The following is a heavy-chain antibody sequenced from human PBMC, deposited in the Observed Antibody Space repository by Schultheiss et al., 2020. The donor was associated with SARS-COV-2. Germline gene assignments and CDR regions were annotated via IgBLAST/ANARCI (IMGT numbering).Heavy chain of an antibody. Sequence: SQTLSLTCTVSGGSISSYYWSWIRQPPGKGLEWIGYIYYSGSTNYNPSLKSRVTISVDTSKNQFSLKLSSLTAADTAVYYCARERPRDAFDIWGQGTMVTVSS. CDR3: ARERPRDAFDI. J-gene: IGHJ3*02. V-gene: IGHV4-59*12. CDR1: GGSISSYY. CDR2: IYYSGST.